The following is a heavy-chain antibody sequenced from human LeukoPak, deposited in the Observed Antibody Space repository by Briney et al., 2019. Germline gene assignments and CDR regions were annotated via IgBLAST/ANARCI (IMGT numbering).Heavy chain of an antibody. D-gene: IGHD2-2*01. CDR3: ARDGSLYCSRTSCRSGCYYYGMDL. V-gene: IGHV3-11*01. CDR1: GFTFSDYY. Sequence: GGSLRLSCAASGFTFSDYYMSWVRQAPGRGLEWVSYISSSDTTTYYADSVKGRFTISRDNAKNSLYLLMNSLTAEDTAVYYCARDGSLYCSRTSCRSGCYYYGMDLWGQGTTVTVSS. CDR2: ISSSDTTT. J-gene: IGHJ6*02.